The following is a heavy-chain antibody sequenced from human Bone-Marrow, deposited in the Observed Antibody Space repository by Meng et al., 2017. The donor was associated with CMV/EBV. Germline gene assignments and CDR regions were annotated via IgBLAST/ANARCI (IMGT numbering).Heavy chain of an antibody. D-gene: IGHD4-11*01. V-gene: IGHV3-7*01. CDR2: IKQDGSEK. Sequence: GESLKISCAASGFTFSSYLMSWVRQAPGKGLEWVANIKQDGSEKYYVDSVKGRFTISRDNAKNSLYLQMNSLRAEDTAVYYCARDPVTTSGGIDYWGQGTLVTVSS. CDR3: ARDPVTTSGGIDY. CDR1: GFTFSSYL. J-gene: IGHJ4*02.